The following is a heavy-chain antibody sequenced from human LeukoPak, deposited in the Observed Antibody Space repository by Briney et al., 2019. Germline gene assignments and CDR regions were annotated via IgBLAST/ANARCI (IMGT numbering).Heavy chain of an antibody. V-gene: IGHV3-11*04. CDR1: GITFSDHY. CDR2: ISSGGDSI. Sequence: GGSLRLSCAASGITFSDHYMSWIRPAPGKGLEWLSYISSGGDSIYYADSVKGRFTISRDNANDSVSPQMNSLRAEDTAVYYCASGSYGSGFYYFYYMDVWGKGTTVTVSS. J-gene: IGHJ6*03. CDR3: ASGSYGSGFYYFYYMDV. D-gene: IGHD3-10*01.